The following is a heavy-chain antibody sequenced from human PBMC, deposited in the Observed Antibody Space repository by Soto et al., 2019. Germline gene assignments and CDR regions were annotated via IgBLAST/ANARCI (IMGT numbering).Heavy chain of an antibody. J-gene: IGHJ6*02. Sequence: QVQLVQSGNEVKKPGASVNVSCKASGYSFTRYGISWVRQAPGQGLEWMGWISGYNGKTKYAQKIQGRVSMTTDTSTNTAYMELRSLGSDDTAVYYCAREWDRPYYYYGMDVWGQGTTVTVSS. CDR1: GYSFTRYG. CDR2: ISGYNGKT. V-gene: IGHV1-18*01. CDR3: AREWDRPYYYYGMDV. D-gene: IGHD1-26*01.